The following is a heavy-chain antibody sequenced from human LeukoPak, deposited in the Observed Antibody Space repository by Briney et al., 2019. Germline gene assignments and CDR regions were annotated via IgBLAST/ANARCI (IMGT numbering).Heavy chain of an antibody. CDR3: ARDFFLGYCSSTSCNDNWFDP. J-gene: IGHJ5*02. V-gene: IGHV1-2*02. CDR2: INPNSGGT. D-gene: IGHD2-2*01. CDR1: GYTFTGYY. Sequence: ASVKVSCKASGYTFTGYYTHWVRQAPGQGLEWMGWINPNSGGTNYAQKFQGRVTMTRDTSISTAYMELSRLRSDDTAVYYCARDFFLGYCSSTSCNDNWFDPWGQGTLVTVSS.